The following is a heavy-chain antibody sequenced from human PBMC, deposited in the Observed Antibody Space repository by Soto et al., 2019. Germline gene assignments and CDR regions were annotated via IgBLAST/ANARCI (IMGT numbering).Heavy chain of an antibody. J-gene: IGHJ4*02. CDR2: INHSGST. V-gene: IGHV4-34*01. Sequence: QVQLQQWGAGLLKPSETLSLTCAVYGGSFSGYYWCWIRQPPGKGLEWIGEINHSGSTNYNPSLKSRVTISVDTSKNQFSLKLSSVTAADTAVYYCARAALIAVAGTEYYFDYWGQGTLVTVSS. CDR3: ARAALIAVAGTEYYFDY. CDR1: GGSFSGYY. D-gene: IGHD6-19*01.